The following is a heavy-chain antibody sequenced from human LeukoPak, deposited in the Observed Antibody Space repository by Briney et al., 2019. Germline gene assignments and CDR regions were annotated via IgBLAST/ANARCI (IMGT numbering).Heavy chain of an antibody. J-gene: IGHJ4*02. D-gene: IGHD1-1*01. CDR3: AREWKGALDF. CDR1: GFSFSSTW. CDR2: INGDGSTP. V-gene: IGHV3-74*01. Sequence: GGSLRLSCAASGFSFSSTWMHWVRQAPGKGLTWVSRINGDGSTPRDADSVKGRFTTSRDNAKNTLFLQMNSLRAEDTAVYFCAREWKGALDFWGQGTLVTVSS.